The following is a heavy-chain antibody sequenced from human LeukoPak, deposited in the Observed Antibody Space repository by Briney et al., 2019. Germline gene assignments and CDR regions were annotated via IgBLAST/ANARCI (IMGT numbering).Heavy chain of an antibody. CDR2: INHSGST. CDR3: ARGRGIAAAIPYY. J-gene: IGHJ4*02. CDR1: GGSINISDYY. Sequence: PSETLSLTCTVSGGSINISDYYWGWIRQPPGKGLEWIGEINHSGSTNYNPSLKSRVTISVDTSKNQFSLKLSSVTAADTAVYYCARGRGIAAAIPYYWGQGTLVTVSS. D-gene: IGHD6-13*01. V-gene: IGHV4-39*07.